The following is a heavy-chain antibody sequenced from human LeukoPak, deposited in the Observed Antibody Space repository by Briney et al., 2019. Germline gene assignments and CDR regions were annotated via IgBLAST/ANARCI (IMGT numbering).Heavy chain of an antibody. Sequence: SGTLSLTCTVSGGSISSYYWSWIRQPPGKGLEWIGYIYYSGSTNYNPSLKSRLTISVDTSKNQFSLKLSSVTAADTAVYYCARDWYSSGWYDYWGQGTLVTVSS. CDR1: GGSISSYY. CDR3: ARDWYSSGWYDY. D-gene: IGHD6-19*01. CDR2: IYYSGST. J-gene: IGHJ4*02. V-gene: IGHV4-59*01.